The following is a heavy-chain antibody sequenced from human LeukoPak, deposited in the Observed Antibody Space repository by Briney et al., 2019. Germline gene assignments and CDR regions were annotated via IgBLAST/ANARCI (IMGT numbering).Heavy chain of an antibody. CDR3: ARDSDYSNSWYYFDY. CDR1: GGSISSGDYY. J-gene: IGHJ4*02. CDR2: IYYSGST. Sequence: SQTLSLTCTVSGGSISSGDYYWSWIRQPPGKGLEWIGYIYYSGSTYHNPSLKSRVTISVDTSKNQFSLKLSSVTAADTAVYYCARDSDYSNSWYYFDYWGQGTLVTVSS. V-gene: IGHV4-30-4*08. D-gene: IGHD4-11*01.